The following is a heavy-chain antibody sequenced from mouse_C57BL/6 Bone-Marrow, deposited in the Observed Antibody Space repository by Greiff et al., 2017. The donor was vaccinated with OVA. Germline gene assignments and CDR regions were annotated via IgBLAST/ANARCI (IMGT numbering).Heavy chain of an antibody. CDR2: SRNKANDYTT. D-gene: IGHD2-3*01. J-gene: IGHJ1*03. CDR3: ARAPYDGYPLYWYFDV. CDR1: GFTFSDFY. Sequence: EVQGVESGGGLVQSGRSLRLSCATSGFTFSDFYMEWVRQAPGKGLEWIAASRNKANDYTTDYSASVKGRFIVSRDTSQSILYLQMNALRAEDTAIYYCARAPYDGYPLYWYFDVWGTGTTVTVSS. V-gene: IGHV7-1*01.